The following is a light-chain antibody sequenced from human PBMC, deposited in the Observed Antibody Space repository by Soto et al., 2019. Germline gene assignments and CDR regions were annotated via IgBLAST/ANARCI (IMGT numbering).Light chain of an antibody. CDR1: QSIDSAY. Sequence: EIVLTQSPGTLSLSPGERATFYCRASQSIDSAYLAWYQQKPGQAPRLLIYATSSRATGIPDRFSGSGSGTDFTLTISRLEPEDFAVYFWQQYDTSPRTFGQGTMVVIK. CDR3: QQYDTSPRT. V-gene: IGKV3-20*01. CDR2: ATS. J-gene: IGKJ1*01.